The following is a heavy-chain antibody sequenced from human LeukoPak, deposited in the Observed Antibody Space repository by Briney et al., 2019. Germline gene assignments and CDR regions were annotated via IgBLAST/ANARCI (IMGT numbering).Heavy chain of an antibody. CDR1: GFTFGDYA. J-gene: IGHJ5*02. CDR2: IRSKAYGGTT. V-gene: IGHV3-49*04. CDR3: TREAEDWFDP. Sequence: QPGRSLRLSCTASGFTFGDYAMSWVRQAPGKGLEWVGFIRSKAYGGTTEYAASVKGRFTISRDDSKSIAYLQMNSLKSEDTAVYYCTREAEDWFDPWGQGTLVTVSS.